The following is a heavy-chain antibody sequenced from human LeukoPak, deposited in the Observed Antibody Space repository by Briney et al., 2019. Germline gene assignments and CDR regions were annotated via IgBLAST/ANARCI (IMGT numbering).Heavy chain of an antibody. J-gene: IGHJ4*02. D-gene: IGHD4-23*01. CDR2: FDPEDGET. V-gene: IGHV1-24*01. CDR3: ATLLPNDNSPKRNPPDY. Sequence: ASVKVSCKVSGDTLTELSMHWVRQAPGKGLEWMGGFDPEDGETIYAQKFQGRVTMTEDTSTDTAYMELSSLRSEDTAVYYCATLLPNDNSPKRNPPDYWGQGTLVTVSS. CDR1: GDTLTELS.